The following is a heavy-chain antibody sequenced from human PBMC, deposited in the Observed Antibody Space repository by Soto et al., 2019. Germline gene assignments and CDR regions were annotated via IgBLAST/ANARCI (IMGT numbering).Heavy chain of an antibody. CDR3: ARRKGYSYGLHNWFDP. CDR1: GGSFSGYY. CDR2: INHSGST. V-gene: IGHV4-34*01. Sequence: QVQLQQWGAGLLKPSETLSLTCAVYGGSFSGYYWSWIRQPPGKGLEWIGEINHSGSTNYNPSLKSGVTIAGDTSKDQVSVRLSSVPAANTGGYYCARRKGYSYGLHNWFDPWGQGTLVTVSS. D-gene: IGHD5-18*01. J-gene: IGHJ5*02.